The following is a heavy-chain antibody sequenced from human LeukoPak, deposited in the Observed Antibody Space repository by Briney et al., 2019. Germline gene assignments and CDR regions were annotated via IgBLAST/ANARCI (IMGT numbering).Heavy chain of an antibody. J-gene: IGHJ3*02. CDR1: GFTFSSYA. CDR2: ISGSGGST. V-gene: IGHV3-23*01. CDR3: AKLGRGPESAFDI. Sequence: PGGSLRLSCEASGFTFSSYAMSWVRQAPGKGLEWVSAISGSGGSTYYADSVKGRFTISRDNSKNTLYLQMNSLRAEDTAVYYCAKLGRGPESAFDIWGQGTMVTVSS. D-gene: IGHD5-12*01.